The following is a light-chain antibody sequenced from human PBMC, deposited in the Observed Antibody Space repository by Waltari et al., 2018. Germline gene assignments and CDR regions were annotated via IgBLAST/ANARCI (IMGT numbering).Light chain of an antibody. CDR1: QSVLYSSNHKNY. V-gene: IGKV4-1*01. CDR2: WAS. CDR3: QQYYSTPPYT. J-gene: IGKJ2*01. Sequence: DIVMTQSPDSLAVSLGERATINCKSSQSVLYSSNHKNYLAWYQQNPGQPPKLLIYWASTRESGVPDRFRGSWSGTDFTLTISSLQAEDVAVSSCQQYYSTPPYTFGQGTKLEIK.